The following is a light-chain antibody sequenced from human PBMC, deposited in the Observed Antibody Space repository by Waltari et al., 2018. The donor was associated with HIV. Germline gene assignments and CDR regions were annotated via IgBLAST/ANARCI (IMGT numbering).Light chain of an antibody. CDR3: SSYTTRSTPDPNWV. CDR2: TNN. V-gene: IGLV1-44*01. Sequence: QSVLTQSPSASGTPGQRVTISCSGSSSNIGSNAVDWYQHLPGTAPKLLIHTNNQRPSGVSNRFSGSKSVNTASLTISGLQAEDEADYYCSSYTTRSTPDPNWVFGGGTKLTVL. CDR1: SSNIGSNA. J-gene: IGLJ3*02.